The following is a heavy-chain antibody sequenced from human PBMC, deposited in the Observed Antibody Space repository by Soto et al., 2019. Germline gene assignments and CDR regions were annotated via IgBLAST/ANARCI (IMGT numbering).Heavy chain of an antibody. Sequence: QVHLVQSGAEVKKPGASVKVSCKGSGYIFTTYGITWVRQAPGQGLERMGWSSAHNGNTNYAQKLQGRVTVTRDTSTSTAYMELRNLRSDETAVYYCARGGYGDYWGQGALVTVSS. CDR3: ARGGYGDY. CDR2: SSAHNGNT. CDR1: GYIFTTYG. D-gene: IGHD1-1*01. J-gene: IGHJ4*02. V-gene: IGHV1-18*01.